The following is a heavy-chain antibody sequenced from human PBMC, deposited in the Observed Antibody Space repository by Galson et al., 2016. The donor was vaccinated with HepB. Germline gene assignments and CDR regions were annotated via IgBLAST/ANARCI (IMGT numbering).Heavy chain of an antibody. J-gene: IGHJ4*02. V-gene: IGHV3-30-3*01. CDR2: ISYDGNNK. CDR3: ARNVDQRLVGLYDY. D-gene: IGHD6-25*01. Sequence: SLRLSCAASGFTFSSYAMHWVRQAPGKGLEWVAVISYDGNNKYYGDSVRGRFTISRDNSRSTLSLQMNTLRPEDTAVYYCARNVDQRLVGLYDYWGQGTLVTVSS. CDR1: GFTFSSYA.